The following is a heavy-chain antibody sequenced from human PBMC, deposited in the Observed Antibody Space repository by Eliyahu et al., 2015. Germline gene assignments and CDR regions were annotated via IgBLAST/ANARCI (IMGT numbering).Heavy chain of an antibody. CDR3: ARAAYYFDY. D-gene: IGHD6-25*01. Sequence: QVQLQESGPGLVKPSETLSLTCTVSGGSMRDYYXTXIRQPPGKGLEWIGNVHESGKTNYNPSLKSRVTISVDTSRNLFSLRLNSVTPADTAVYFCARAAYYFDYWGQGTQVAVSS. J-gene: IGHJ4*02. CDR2: VHESGKT. V-gene: IGHV4-59*01. CDR1: GGSMRDYY.